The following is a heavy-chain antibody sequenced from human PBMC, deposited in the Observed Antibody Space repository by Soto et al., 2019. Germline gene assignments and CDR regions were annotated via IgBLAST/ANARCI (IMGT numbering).Heavy chain of an antibody. D-gene: IGHD3-9*01. V-gene: IGHV3-30*04. J-gene: IGHJ4*02. CDR1: GFTLSSYA. CDR2: ISYDGSNK. Sequence: GGYLRLSCAASGFTLSSYAMHWVRQAPGKGLEWVAVISYDGSNKYYADSVKGRFTISRDNSKNTLYLQMNSLRAEDTAVYYCARGLRFFDPSDYWGQGTLVTVSS. CDR3: ARGLRFFDPSDY.